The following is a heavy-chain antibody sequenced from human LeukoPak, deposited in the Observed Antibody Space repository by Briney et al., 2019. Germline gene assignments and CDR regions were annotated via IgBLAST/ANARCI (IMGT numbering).Heavy chain of an antibody. V-gene: IGHV4-39*01. CDR3: ARRSLIGGYFDY. J-gene: IGHJ4*02. CDR2: IYYSGST. Sequence: SETLSLTCTVSGGSISSYYWGWIRQPPGKGLEWIGSIYYSGSTYYNPSLKSRVTISVDTSKNQFSLKLSSVTAADTAVYYCARRSLIGGYFDYWGQGTLVTVSS. CDR1: GGSISSYY. D-gene: IGHD3-22*01.